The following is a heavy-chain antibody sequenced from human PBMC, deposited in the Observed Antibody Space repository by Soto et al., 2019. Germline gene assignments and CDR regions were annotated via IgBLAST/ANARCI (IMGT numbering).Heavy chain of an antibody. Sequence: GGSLRLSCAASGFTFSSYSMNWVRQAPGKGLEWVSSISSSSSYIYYADSVKGRFTISRDNAKNSLYLQMNSLRAEDTAVYYCARTPGIAAPYYGMDVWGQGTTVTV. J-gene: IGHJ6*02. CDR1: GFTFSSYS. CDR2: ISSSSSYI. D-gene: IGHD6-13*01. CDR3: ARTPGIAAPYYGMDV. V-gene: IGHV3-21*01.